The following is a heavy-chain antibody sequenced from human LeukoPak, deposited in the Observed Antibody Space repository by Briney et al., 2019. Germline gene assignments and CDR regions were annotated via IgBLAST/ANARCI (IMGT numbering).Heavy chain of an antibody. J-gene: IGHJ6*02. Sequence: GASVKVSCKASGYTFTGYYMHWVRQVPGQGLEWMGWINPNSGGTNYAQKFQGRVTMTRDTSISTAYMELSRLRSDDTAVYYCARDTAGSTSCYGGDCYYYYGMDVWGQGTTVTVSS. V-gene: IGHV1-2*02. CDR3: ARDTAGSTSCYGGDCYYYYGMDV. D-gene: IGHD2-2*01. CDR1: GYTFTGYY. CDR2: INPNSGGT.